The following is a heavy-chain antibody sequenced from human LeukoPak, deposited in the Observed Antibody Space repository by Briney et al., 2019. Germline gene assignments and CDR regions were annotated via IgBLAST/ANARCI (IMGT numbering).Heavy chain of an antibody. CDR3: ARSRTYGDYGRGLDY. CDR2: LYSGGTT. CDR1: GFIVSNNY. Sequence: GGSLRLSCAVSGFIVSNNYMSWVRQAPGKGLEWVSVLYSGGTTYYADSVKGRFTISRDNAKNTLYLQMNSLRAEDTAVYYCARSRTYGDYGRGLDYWGQGTLVTVSS. D-gene: IGHD4-17*01. V-gene: IGHV3-66*01. J-gene: IGHJ4*02.